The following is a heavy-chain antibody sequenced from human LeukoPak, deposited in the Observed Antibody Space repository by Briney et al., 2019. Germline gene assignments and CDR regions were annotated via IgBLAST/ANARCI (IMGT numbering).Heavy chain of an antibody. J-gene: IGHJ4*02. V-gene: IGHV3-23*01. CDR3: AKRTMSAFDS. D-gene: IGHD5-24*01. CDR1: GFTFRTYA. Sequence: PGGSLRLPCTASGFTFRTYAMNWVRQAPGKGLEWLSGISGSGNGTYYADSVKGRFIISRDNSKNMVYLQMNSLTVEDTATYYCAKRTMSAFDSWGQGTLLIVSS. CDR2: ISGSGNGT.